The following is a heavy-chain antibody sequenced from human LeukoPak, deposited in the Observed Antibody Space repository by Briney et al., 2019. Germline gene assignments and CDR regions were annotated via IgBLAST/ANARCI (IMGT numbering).Heavy chain of an antibody. V-gene: IGHV1-18*01. J-gene: IGHJ3*02. CDR1: GYTFNSNG. D-gene: IGHD2-21*01. Sequence: ASVKVSCKASGYTFNSNGISWVRQAPGQGLEWMGWISAYNGHTNYAQKLQGRVTMTTDTSTSTAYMELRSLRSDDTAVYYCARGADLLDDAFDIWGQGTMVTVSS. CDR2: ISAYNGHT. CDR3: ARGADLLDDAFDI.